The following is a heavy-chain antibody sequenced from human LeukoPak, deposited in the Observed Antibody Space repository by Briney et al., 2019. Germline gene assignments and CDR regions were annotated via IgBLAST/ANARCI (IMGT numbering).Heavy chain of an antibody. J-gene: IGHJ4*02. D-gene: IGHD1-1*01. CDR2: ICYDGSNK. CDR1: GFTFSSYG. Sequence: GGALRLSCAASGFTFSSYGMHWVRQAPGKGLEGVAVICYDGSNKYYADSVKGRFTISRDNSKNTLYLQMNSLRAEDTAVYYCAKSWVNDGDYWGQGTLVTVSS. CDR3: AKSWVNDGDY. V-gene: IGHV3-33*06.